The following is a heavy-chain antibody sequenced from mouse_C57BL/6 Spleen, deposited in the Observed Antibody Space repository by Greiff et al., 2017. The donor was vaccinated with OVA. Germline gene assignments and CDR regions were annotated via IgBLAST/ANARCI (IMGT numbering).Heavy chain of an antibody. CDR3: ARLGGSSYDYAMDY. CDR2: IYPGDGDT. CDR1: GYAFSSSW. Sequence: VQVVESGPELVKPGASVKISCKASGYAFSSSWMNWVKQRPGKGLEWIGRIYPGDGDTNYNGKFKGKATLTADKSSSTAYMQLSSLTSEDSAVYFCARLGGSSYDYAMDYWGQGTSVTVSS. V-gene: IGHV1-82*01. J-gene: IGHJ4*01. D-gene: IGHD1-1*01.